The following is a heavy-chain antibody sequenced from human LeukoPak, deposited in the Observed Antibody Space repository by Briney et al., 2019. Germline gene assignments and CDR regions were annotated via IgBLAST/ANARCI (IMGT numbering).Heavy chain of an antibody. V-gene: IGHV1-69*05. CDR3: ARGEYSSSAYYYYYYMDV. CDR2: IIPIFGTA. J-gene: IGHJ6*03. Sequence: ASVKVSCKASGGTFSSYAISWVRQAPGQGLEWMGGIIPIFGTANYAQKFQGRVTITTDESTSTAYMELSSLRSEDAAVYYCARGEYSSSAYYYYYYMDVWGKGTTVTVSS. CDR1: GGTFSSYA. D-gene: IGHD6-6*01.